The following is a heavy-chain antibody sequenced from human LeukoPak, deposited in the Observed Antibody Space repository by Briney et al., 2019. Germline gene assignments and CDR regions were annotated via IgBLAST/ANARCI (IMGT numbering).Heavy chain of an antibody. D-gene: IGHD3-16*02. CDR2: ISGSGGST. CDR3: AKSERGDYVWGSYRHWSYYYYMDV. CDR1: GFTFSSYA. Sequence: GGSLRLSCAASGFTFSSYAMSWVRQAPGKGLEWVSAISGSGGSTYYADSVKDRFTISRDNSKNTLYLQMNSLRAEDTAVYYCAKSERGDYVWGSYRHWSYYYYMDVWGKGTTVTVSS. V-gene: IGHV3-23*01. J-gene: IGHJ6*03.